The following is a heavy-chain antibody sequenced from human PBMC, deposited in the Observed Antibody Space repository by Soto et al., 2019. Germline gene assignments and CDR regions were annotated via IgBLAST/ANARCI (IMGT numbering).Heavy chain of an antibody. Sequence: EVQLLESGGGLVQPGGSLRLSCAAAGFTFSSYAMSWVRQAPGKGLEWVSAISGSGGSTYYADSVKGRFTISRDNSKNTLYLQMNSLRAEDTAVYYCAKYSSSWFDAFDIWGQGTMVTVSS. D-gene: IGHD6-13*01. CDR2: ISGSGGST. CDR1: GFTFSSYA. J-gene: IGHJ3*02. V-gene: IGHV3-23*01. CDR3: AKYSSSWFDAFDI.